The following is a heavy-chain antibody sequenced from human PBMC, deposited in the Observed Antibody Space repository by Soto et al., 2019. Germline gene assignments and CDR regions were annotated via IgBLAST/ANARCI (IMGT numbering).Heavy chain of an antibody. Sequence: SETLSLTCTVSGASISSGGHYWSWIRQHPGKGLEWIGYIYTSGSTYYNPSLKSRVTISMDTSKNQFSLKLTSVTAADTAVYFCARDDSSGYYFVYWGQETLVTVSS. J-gene: IGHJ4*02. CDR2: IYTSGST. CDR3: ARDDSSGYYFVY. V-gene: IGHV4-31*03. CDR1: GASISSGGHY. D-gene: IGHD3-22*01.